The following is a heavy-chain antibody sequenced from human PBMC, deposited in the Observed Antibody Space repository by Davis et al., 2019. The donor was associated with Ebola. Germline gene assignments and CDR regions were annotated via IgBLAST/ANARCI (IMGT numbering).Heavy chain of an antibody. CDR1: GFTFGAYA. CDR2: IRSKAYGGTT. J-gene: IGHJ4*02. V-gene: IGHV3-49*03. D-gene: IGHD1-26*01. CDR3: TRGGGSYLV. Sequence: GGSLRLSCTASGFTFGAYAMSWFRQAPGKGLEWVGFIRSKAYGGTTEYAASVKGRFTISRDDSKSIAYLQMNSLKTEDTAVYYCTRGGGSYLVWGQGTLVTVSS.